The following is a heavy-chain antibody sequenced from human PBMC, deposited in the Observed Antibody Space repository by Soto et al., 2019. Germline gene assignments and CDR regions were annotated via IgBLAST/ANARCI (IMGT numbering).Heavy chain of an antibody. CDR3: ARGHYCSSISCYDDWFAP. CDR2: INHSGST. D-gene: IGHD2-2*01. CDR1: GGSFSGYY. Sequence: SETLSLTCAVYGGSFSGYYWSWIRQPPGKGLEWIGEINHSGSTNYNPSLKSRVTISVDMSKNQFSLELISVTAADTAVYYCARGHYCSSISCYDDWFAPWGQGTLVTVSS. J-gene: IGHJ5*02. V-gene: IGHV4-34*01.